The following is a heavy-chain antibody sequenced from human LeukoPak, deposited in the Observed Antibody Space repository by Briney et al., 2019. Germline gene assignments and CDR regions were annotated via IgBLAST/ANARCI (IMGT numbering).Heavy chain of an antibody. Sequence: GGSLRLSCAASGFTFSHYSMNWVRQAPGRGLEWVSYITDSSSTIYYADSVRGRLTISRDNARNSLFLQLNSLRAEDTAVYYCAREYVESSGYEIDYFDYWGLGTLVTVSS. CDR2: ITDSSSTI. D-gene: IGHD3-22*01. CDR1: GFTFSHYS. CDR3: AREYVESSGYEIDYFDY. J-gene: IGHJ4*02. V-gene: IGHV3-48*04.